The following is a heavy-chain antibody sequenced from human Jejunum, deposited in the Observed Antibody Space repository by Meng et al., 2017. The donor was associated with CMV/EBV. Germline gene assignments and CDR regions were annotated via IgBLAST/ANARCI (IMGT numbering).Heavy chain of an antibody. D-gene: IGHD6-13*01. CDR1: GFPFSSYA. J-gene: IGHJ4*02. CDR3: AKLGIAAAGTVDY. Sequence: SGFPFSSYAMSWVRQAPGKGLEWVSAISGSGGSTYYADSAKGRFTISRDNSKNTLYLQMNSLRAEDTAVYYCAKLGIAAAGTVDYWGQGTLVTVSS. V-gene: IGHV3-23*01. CDR2: ISGSGGST.